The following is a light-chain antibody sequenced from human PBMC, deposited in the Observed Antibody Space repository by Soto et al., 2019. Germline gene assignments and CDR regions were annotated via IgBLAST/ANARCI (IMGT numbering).Light chain of an antibody. J-gene: IGKJ2*01. V-gene: IGKV3D-15*01. CDR2: DAS. CDR1: QSVSTF. CDR3: QQYNNWPPYT. Sequence: EIVLTQSPATLSLSPGERATLSCRTSQSVSTFLAWYQHKPGQAPRLLIHDASSRATGVPPRFSGSGSGTEFTLTISSLQSEDFAVYYCQQYNNWPPYTFGQGTKVDIK.